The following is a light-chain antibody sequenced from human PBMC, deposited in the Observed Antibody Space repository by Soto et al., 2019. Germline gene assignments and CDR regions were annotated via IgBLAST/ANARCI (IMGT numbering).Light chain of an antibody. CDR3: QHCDYLPI. CDR2: DAS. V-gene: IGKV1-33*01. CDR1: HDITSY. Sequence: IQMTQSPSSLSASVGDRLTITCQASHDITSYLNWYQHKPGKAPKLLIYDASILEAGVPPRFSGSGSGTDVTLTISGLQPEDVATYYCQHCDYLPIFGPGTTVDFK. J-gene: IGKJ3*01.